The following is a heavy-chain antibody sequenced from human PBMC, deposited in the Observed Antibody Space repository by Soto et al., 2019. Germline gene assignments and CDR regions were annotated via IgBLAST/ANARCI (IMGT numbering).Heavy chain of an antibody. J-gene: IGHJ3*02. CDR2: ISGSGGST. CDR3: AKVGAVVPAANGDAFDI. CDR1: GFTFSSYA. D-gene: IGHD2-2*01. Sequence: GGSLRLSCAASGFTFSSYAMSWVRQAPGKGLEWVSAISGSGGSTYYADSVKGRFTISRDNSKNTLYLQMNSLRAEDTAVYYCAKVGAVVPAANGDAFDIWGQGTMVTVSS. V-gene: IGHV3-23*01.